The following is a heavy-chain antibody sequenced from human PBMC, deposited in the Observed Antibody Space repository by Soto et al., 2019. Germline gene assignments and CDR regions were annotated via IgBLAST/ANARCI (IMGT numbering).Heavy chain of an antibody. CDR2: ISAYNGNT. V-gene: IGHV1-18*04. J-gene: IGHJ6*02. CDR1: GYTFTSYG. CDR3: ARGGSGSWGRLLYYGMDV. D-gene: IGHD1-26*01. Sequence: QVQLVQSGAEVKKPGASVKVSCKASGYTFTSYGISWVRQAPGQGLEWMGWISAYNGNTNYAQKLQGRVTMTTDTSTRTAYMELRSLRSDDTAVYDCARGGSGSWGRLLYYGMDVWGQGTTVTVSS.